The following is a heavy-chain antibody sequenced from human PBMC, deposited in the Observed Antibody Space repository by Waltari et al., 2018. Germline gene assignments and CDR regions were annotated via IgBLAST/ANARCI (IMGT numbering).Heavy chain of an antibody. Sequence: EVQLLESGGGLVQPGGSLRLSCAASVVTFSSYAISCVRQAPGKGLEWVSVIYSGGSSTYYADSVKGRFTISRDNSKNTLYLQMNSLRAEDTAVYYCAKNRFPKTVTVFDYWGQGTLVTVSS. V-gene: IGHV3-23*03. CDR2: IYSGGSST. D-gene: IGHD4-17*01. J-gene: IGHJ4*02. CDR3: AKNRFPKTVTVFDY. CDR1: VVTFSSYA.